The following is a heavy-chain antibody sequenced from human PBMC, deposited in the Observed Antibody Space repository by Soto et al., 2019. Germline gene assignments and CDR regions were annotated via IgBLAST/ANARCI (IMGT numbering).Heavy chain of an antibody. CDR3: ATYPRPYKWTDI. D-gene: IGHD1-20*01. CDR1: GGALTSYP. Sequence: DLEQSGAEVKKPGSSVRVSCQASGGALTSYPIHWVRQAPGQGLEWMGVIDPIVDTSNLAENFKTRLTLTADTSTKTVYMDLTSLRSDDTAIYFCATYPRPYKWTDIWGRGTQLTVSS. CDR2: IDPIVDTS. V-gene: IGHV1-69*06. J-gene: IGHJ4*02.